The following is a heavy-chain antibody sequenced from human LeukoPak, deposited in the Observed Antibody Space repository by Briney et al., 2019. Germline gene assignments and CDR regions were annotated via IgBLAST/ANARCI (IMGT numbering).Heavy chain of an antibody. Sequence: SETLSLTCTVSGGSIRSYYWSWIRQPPGKGLEWIGYIYYSGSTNYNPSLKSRVTISVDTSKNQFSLKLSSVTAADTAVYYCARGRGYSSGWYSHWGQGTLVTVSS. CDR1: GGSIRSYY. J-gene: IGHJ4*02. CDR3: ARGRGYSSGWYSH. CDR2: IYYSGST. V-gene: IGHV4-59*01. D-gene: IGHD6-19*01.